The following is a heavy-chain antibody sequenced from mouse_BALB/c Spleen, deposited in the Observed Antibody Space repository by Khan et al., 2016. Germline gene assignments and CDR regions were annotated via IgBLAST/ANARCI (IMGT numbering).Heavy chain of an antibody. Sequence: VQLKESGPELVKPGASVKISCKASGYSFTGYFMNWVKQSHGKSLEWIGRINPYNGDTVYNQKFKGKATLTADKSSSTAHMELLSLTSEDSAVYYWGRGDNYVNGFFDVWGAETTVTVSS. CDR1: GYSFTGYF. J-gene: IGHJ1*01. CDR3: GRGDNYVNGFFDV. CDR2: INPYNGDT. D-gene: IGHD1-3*01. V-gene: IGHV1-37*01.